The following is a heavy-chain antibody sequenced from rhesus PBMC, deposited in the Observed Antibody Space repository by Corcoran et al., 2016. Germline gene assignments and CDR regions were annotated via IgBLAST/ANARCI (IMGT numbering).Heavy chain of an antibody. D-gene: IGHD3-22*01. J-gene: IGHJ4*01. CDR2: IYGNSAST. V-gene: IGHV4S17*01. CDR1: GGSISGGYY. CDR3: ARSTGYVRFGY. Sequence: QVQLQESGPGLVKPSETLSLTCAVSGGSISGGYYWGWIRQYQGEGLEWIGNIYGNSASTDYNPSLKSRVTISKDTSKNQFSLKLSSVTAAATAVYYCARSTGYVRFGYWGQGVLVTVSS.